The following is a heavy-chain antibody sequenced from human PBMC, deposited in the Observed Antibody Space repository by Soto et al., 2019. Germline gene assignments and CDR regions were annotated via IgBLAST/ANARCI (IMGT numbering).Heavy chain of an antibody. CDR3: AHRGHYYGGNSFAS. J-gene: IGHJ4*02. Sequence: QITLKESGPTLVKPTQTLTLTCTFSGFSLSTSGVGVGWIRQPPGKALEWLALIYWDDDKRYSPSLKSRLTITKETSKNHVVLTMTNMDPVDTATYYSAHRGHYYGGNSFASCGQGTLVTVSS. V-gene: IGHV2-5*02. D-gene: IGHD4-17*01. CDR1: GFSLSTSGVG. CDR2: IYWDDDK.